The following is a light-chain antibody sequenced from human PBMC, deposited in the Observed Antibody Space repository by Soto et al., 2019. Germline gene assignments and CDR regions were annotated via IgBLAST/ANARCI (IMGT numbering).Light chain of an antibody. Sequence: QSALTQPPSASGSPGQSVTISCTGTSSDVGGYNYVSWYQQHPGKAPKLMIYEVSKRPSGVPDRFSGSKSGNTASLTVSGLQAEDEADYYCSSYAGTMVVFGGGTKVT. J-gene: IGLJ2*01. V-gene: IGLV2-8*01. CDR3: SSYAGTMVV. CDR1: SSDVGGYNY. CDR2: EVS.